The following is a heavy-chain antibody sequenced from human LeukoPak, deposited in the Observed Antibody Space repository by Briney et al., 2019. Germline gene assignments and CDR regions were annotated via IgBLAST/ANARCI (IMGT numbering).Heavy chain of an antibody. J-gene: IGHJ4*02. CDR3: ARGGVVAAAIEGDPPRRFAY. CDR1: GYAFTGYY. V-gene: IGHV1-2*02. Sequence: APVKVSCKASGYAFTGYYVHWVRQAPGQGLEWMGWMNPTSGATTYAENFQGRVTMTRDTSITTASMELTRLTSDDTAVYYCARGGVVAAAIEGDPPRRFAYWGQGTLVTVSS. CDR2: MNPTSGAT. D-gene: IGHD2-2*01.